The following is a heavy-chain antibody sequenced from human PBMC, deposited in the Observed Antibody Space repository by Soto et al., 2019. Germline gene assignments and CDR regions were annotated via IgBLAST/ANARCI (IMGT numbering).Heavy chain of an antibody. CDR2: IKQDVSDK. D-gene: IGHD3-3*01. CDR3: AREVRFLEWLFYYYMDV. J-gene: IGHJ6*03. Sequence: PGRPLRHSCSASEFTFSSYWMSWVLKNPFKLLEWVSNIKQDVSDKYYVDSVKGRFTISRDNAKNSLYLQMNSLRAEDTAVYYCAREVRFLEWLFYYYMDVWGTGTTVTVSS. CDR1: EFTFSSYW. V-gene: IGHV3-7*01.